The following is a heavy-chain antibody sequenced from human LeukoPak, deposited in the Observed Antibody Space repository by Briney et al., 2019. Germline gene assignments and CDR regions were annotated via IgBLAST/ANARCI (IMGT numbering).Heavy chain of an antibody. CDR1: GGSISSYY. J-gene: IGHJ5*02. CDR3: ARGLGGGYYYH. Sequence: SETLSLTCTVSGGSISSYYWSWIRQPPGKGLEWIGYIYYSGSTNYNPSLKSRVTISVDTSKNQFSLKLSSVTAADTAVYYCARGLGGGYYYHWGQGTLVTVSS. CDR2: IYYSGST. V-gene: IGHV4-59*08. D-gene: IGHD3-22*01.